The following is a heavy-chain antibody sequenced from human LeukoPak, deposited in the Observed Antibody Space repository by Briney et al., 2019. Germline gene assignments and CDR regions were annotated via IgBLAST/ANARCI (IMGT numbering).Heavy chain of an antibody. V-gene: IGHV3-33*01. CDR2: IWYDGSNK. CDR1: GFTFSSYG. Sequence: GRSLRLSCAASGFTFSSYGMHWVRQAPGKGLEWVAVIWYDGSNKYYADSVKGRFTISRDNSKNTLYLQMNSLRAEDTAVYYCARDLQDYYYHGMDVWGQGTTVTVSS. CDR3: ARDLQDYYYHGMDV. J-gene: IGHJ6*02. D-gene: IGHD4-11*01.